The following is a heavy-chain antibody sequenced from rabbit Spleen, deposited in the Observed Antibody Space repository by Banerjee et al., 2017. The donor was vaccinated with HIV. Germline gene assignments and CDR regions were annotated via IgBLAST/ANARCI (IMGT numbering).Heavy chain of an antibody. Sequence: QEQLEESGGGLVQPEGSLTLTCTASGFSFSSGYSMCWVRQAPGKGLEWIACIYSGDSRTKAANWAKGRFTISKTSSTTVTLQVTSLTAADTATYFCARGAHSGDTWDYFNLWGPGTLVTVS. CDR1: GFSFSSGYS. D-gene: IGHD2-1*01. CDR3: ARGAHSGDTWDYFNL. V-gene: IGHV1S45*01. CDR2: IYSGDSRT. J-gene: IGHJ4*01.